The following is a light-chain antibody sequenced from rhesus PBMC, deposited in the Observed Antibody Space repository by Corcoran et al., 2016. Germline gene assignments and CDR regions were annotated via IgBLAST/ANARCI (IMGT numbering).Light chain of an antibody. J-gene: IGKJ3*01. CDR2: KAF. CDR1: ENVNNY. Sequence: DIQMTQSPSSLSASVGDRVTITCRASENVNNYLNWYQPKPGKAPKLLIYKAFPLKSGVPSRVRGSGAGTDYTFTISSLQPEDVATYYCQHGYGTPFTFGPGTKLDIK. V-gene: IGKV1-74*01. CDR3: QHGYGTPFT.